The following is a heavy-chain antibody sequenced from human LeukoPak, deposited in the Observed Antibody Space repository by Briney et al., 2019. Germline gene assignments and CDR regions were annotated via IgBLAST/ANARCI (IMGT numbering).Heavy chain of an antibody. CDR3: ARHSTQWELRSNFGY. CDR2: IYYSGST. J-gene: IGHJ4*02. D-gene: IGHD1-26*01. CDR1: GGSITSSTYY. V-gene: IGHV4-39*01. Sequence: SETLSLTCTSSGGSITSSTYYWGWIRQPPGKGLEWIGSIYYSGSTYYNPSLKSRVTISVDTSKKQFSLKLSSVTAADTAVYYCARHSTQWELRSNFGYWGQGTLVTVSS.